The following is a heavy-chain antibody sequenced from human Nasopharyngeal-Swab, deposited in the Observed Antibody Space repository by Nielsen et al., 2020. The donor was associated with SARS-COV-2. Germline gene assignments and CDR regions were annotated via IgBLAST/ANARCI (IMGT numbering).Heavy chain of an antibody. CDR1: GYTFTSFG. D-gene: IGHD3-10*01. V-gene: IGHV1-18*01. CDR3: ATAYGSVSSPEY. Sequence: GSVKVSCKASGYTFTSFGISWVRQAPGQGLEWMGWISSYNGDTHYAHSLQGRITMTTDTSTSTAYLELRSLRSDDTAMYYCATAYGSVSSPEYWGQGTLVTVSS. CDR2: ISSYNGDT. J-gene: IGHJ4*02.